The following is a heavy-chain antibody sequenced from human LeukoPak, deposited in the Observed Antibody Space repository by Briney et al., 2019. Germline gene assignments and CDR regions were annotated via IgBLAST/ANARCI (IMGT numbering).Heavy chain of an antibody. V-gene: IGHV1-18*04. CDR1: GYTFAKYA. CDR2: ISAYNGNT. CDR3: ARVRGYCSGGSCSYTFDY. D-gene: IGHD2-15*01. Sequence: ASVKVSCKASGYTFAKYAIHWVRQAPGQRLEWMGWISAYNGNTNYAQKLQGRVTMTTDTSTSTAYMELRSLRSDDTAVYYCARVRGYCSGGSCSYTFDYWGQGTLVTVSS. J-gene: IGHJ4*02.